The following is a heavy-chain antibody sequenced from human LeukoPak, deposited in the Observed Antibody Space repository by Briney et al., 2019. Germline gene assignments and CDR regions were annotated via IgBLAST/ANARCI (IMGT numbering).Heavy chain of an antibody. Sequence: SETLSLTCAVSGGSMSSYYWSWIRQPPGKGLEWIGYIFYSGSTNYNPSLKSRVTISVDTSKNQFSLKLSSVTAADSAVYYCARLLDCSSSSCSYGMDVWGQGTTVTVPS. V-gene: IGHV4-59*08. D-gene: IGHD2-15*01. CDR3: ARLLDCSSSSCSYGMDV. J-gene: IGHJ6*02. CDR2: IFYSGST. CDR1: GGSMSSYY.